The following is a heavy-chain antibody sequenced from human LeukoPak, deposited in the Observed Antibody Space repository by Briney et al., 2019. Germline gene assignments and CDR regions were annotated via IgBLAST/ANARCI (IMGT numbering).Heavy chain of an antibody. CDR3: ARDPGYCSGGSCYPGWCDY. Sequence: GGSLRLSCAASGFTFSSYDMHWVRQATGKGLEWVSAIGTAGDTYYPGSVKGRFTISRENAKNSLYLQMNSLRAEDTAVYYCARDPGYCSGGSCYPGWCDYWGQGTLVTVSS. V-gene: IGHV3-13*01. J-gene: IGHJ4*02. CDR1: GFTFSSYD. CDR2: IGTAGDT. D-gene: IGHD2-15*01.